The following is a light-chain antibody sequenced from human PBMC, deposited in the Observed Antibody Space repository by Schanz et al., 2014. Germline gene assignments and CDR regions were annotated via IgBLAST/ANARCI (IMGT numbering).Light chain of an antibody. V-gene: IGKV1-5*01. CDR1: QSISNW. J-gene: IGKJ4*01. Sequence: DIQMTQSPSTLSASVGDRVTITCRASQSISNWLAWYQQKPGKAPNLLIFDASSLEGGVPSRFSGSGFGTEFTLTISSLQPEDFATYYCQQATGFPPTFGGGTKVEIK. CDR3: QQATGFPPT. CDR2: DAS.